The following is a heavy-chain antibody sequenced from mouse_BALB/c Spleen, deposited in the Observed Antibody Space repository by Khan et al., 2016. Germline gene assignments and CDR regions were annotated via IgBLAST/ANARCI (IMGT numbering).Heavy chain of an antibody. CDR3: WILL. CDR1: GFNFSNYW. J-gene: IGHJ2*01. Sequence: EVKLEESGGGLVQPGGSMKLSCVASGFNFSNYWMNWVRQSPEKGLEWVAEIRLQSDDYVTHDAESVKGRFTISRDDSKSSVYLQMNNLRAEDTGMYYCWILLWGQGTTLTVSS. V-gene: IGHV6-6*02. CDR2: IRLQSDDYVT.